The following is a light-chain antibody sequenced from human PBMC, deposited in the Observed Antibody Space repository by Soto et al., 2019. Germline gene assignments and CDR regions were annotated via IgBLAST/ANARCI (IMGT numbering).Light chain of an antibody. J-gene: IGKJ1*01. CDR2: SAS. Sequence: EVVLTQSPGTLSLSPGERVTLSCRASQSVASSYLAWYQQKPGRTPRLLFYSASSRATGIPDRFSGSGSGTDFTLTISRLAPEDFAVYCCHHFGSLPETFGQGTNVE. CDR1: QSVASSY. V-gene: IGKV3-20*01. CDR3: HHFGSLPET.